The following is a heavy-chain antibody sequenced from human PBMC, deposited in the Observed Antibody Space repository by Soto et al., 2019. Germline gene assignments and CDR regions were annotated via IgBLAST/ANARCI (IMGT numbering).Heavy chain of an antibody. V-gene: IGHV1-46*01. CDR3: ARSTNHFDF. D-gene: IGHD1-26*01. CDR1: GYTFTNYY. Sequence: ASVEVSCKASGYTFTNYYMHWVRQAPGQGLEWMGIINPSGGIINPNGGSSSYAQKFQGRVTMTRDTSTSTVYMELSSLRSEDTAVYYCARSTNHFDFWGQGTLVTVSS. CDR2: INPNGGSS. J-gene: IGHJ4*02.